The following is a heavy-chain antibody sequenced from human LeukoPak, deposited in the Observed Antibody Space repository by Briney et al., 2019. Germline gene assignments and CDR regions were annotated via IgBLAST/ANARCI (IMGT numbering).Heavy chain of an antibody. Sequence: PSQTLSLTCTVSGGSISSGDYYWSWIRQPPGKGLEWIGYIYYSGSTYYNPSLKSRVTISVDTSKNQFSLKLSSVTAADTAVYYCARATPFGFGESFDYWGQGTLVTASS. CDR1: GGSISSGDYY. V-gene: IGHV4-30-4*08. D-gene: IGHD3-10*01. CDR2: IYYSGST. J-gene: IGHJ4*02. CDR3: ARATPFGFGESFDY.